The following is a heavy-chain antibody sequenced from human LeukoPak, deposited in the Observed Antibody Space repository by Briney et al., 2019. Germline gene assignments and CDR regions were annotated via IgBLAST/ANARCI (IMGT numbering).Heavy chain of an antibody. CDR3: ARGLKQWLVIYN. CDR2: INHSGST. D-gene: IGHD6-19*01. J-gene: IGHJ4*02. CDR1: GGSFSGYY. Sequence: SETLSLTCAVYGGSFSGYYWSWIRQPPGKGLEWIGEINHSGSTNYNPSLKSRVTISVDTSKNQFSLKLSSVTAADTAVYYCARGLKQWLVIYNWGQGTLVTVSS. V-gene: IGHV4-34*01.